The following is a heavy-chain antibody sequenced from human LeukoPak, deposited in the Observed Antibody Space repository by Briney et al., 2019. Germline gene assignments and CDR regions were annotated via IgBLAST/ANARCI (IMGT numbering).Heavy chain of an antibody. CDR2: IYAADSDT. J-gene: IGHJ5*02. CDR3: ARLEFGGLYT. CDR1: GYTFASQW. D-gene: IGHD3-10*01. Sequence: GESLKISCKASGYTFASQWIGWVRQMPGKGLEWMGIIYAADSDTRYSPSFQGQVTISADRSISTAYLQWSGLKASDTAMYYCARLEFGGLYTWGQGTLVTVSS. V-gene: IGHV5-51*01.